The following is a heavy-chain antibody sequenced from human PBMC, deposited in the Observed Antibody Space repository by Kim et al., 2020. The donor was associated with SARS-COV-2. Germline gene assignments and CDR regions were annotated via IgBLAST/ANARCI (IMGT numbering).Heavy chain of an antibody. CDR1: GYSFTSYW. CDR3: ARGRYDYVWGSYRSYGMDV. V-gene: IGHV5-51*01. Sequence: GESLKISCKGSGYSFTSYWIGWVRQMPGKGLEWMGIIYPGDSDTRYSPSFQGQVTISADKSISTAYLQWSSLKASDTAMYYCARGRYDYVWGSYRSYGMDVWGQGTTVTVSS. D-gene: IGHD3-16*02. J-gene: IGHJ6*02. CDR2: IYPGDSDT.